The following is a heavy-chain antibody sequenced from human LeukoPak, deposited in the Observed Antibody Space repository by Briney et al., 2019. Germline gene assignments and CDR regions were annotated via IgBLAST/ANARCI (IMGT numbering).Heavy chain of an antibody. V-gene: IGHV1-8*03. CDR3: ASGDCSSTSCYSF. CDR2: MNPNSGKT. D-gene: IGHD2-2*01. CDR1: GYTFTSYD. J-gene: IGHJ4*02. Sequence: ASVKVSCKASGYTFTSYDINWVRQATGQGLEWMGWMNPNSGKTAYAQKFQGRVTITRNTSISTAYMEVSSLRSEDTAVYHCASGDCSSTSCYSFWGQGTLVTVSS.